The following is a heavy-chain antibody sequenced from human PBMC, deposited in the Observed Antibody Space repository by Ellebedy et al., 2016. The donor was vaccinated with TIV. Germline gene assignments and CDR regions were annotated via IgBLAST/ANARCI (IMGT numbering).Heavy chain of an antibody. Sequence: ASVKVSCXASGYTFTSYYMHWVRQAPGQGLEWMGWINPNSGGTNYAQKFQGRVTMTRDTSISTAYMELSRLRSDDTAVYYCARVPPLREFDYWGQGTLVTVSS. CDR3: ARVPPLREFDY. J-gene: IGHJ4*02. CDR1: GYTFTSYY. V-gene: IGHV1-2*02. CDR2: INPNSGGT. D-gene: IGHD1-26*01.